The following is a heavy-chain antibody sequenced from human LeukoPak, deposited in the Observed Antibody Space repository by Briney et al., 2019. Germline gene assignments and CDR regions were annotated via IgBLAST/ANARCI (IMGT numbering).Heavy chain of an antibody. CDR3: ARGPRIAAAGNQTDY. Sequence: SETLSLTCAVYGGSFSGYYWSWIRQPPGKGLEWIGEINHSGSTNYNPSLKSRVTISVDTSKNQFSLKLSSVTAADTAVYYCARGPRIAAAGNQTDYWGQGTLVTVSS. J-gene: IGHJ4*02. CDR2: INHSGST. D-gene: IGHD6-13*01. CDR1: GGSFSGYY. V-gene: IGHV4-34*01.